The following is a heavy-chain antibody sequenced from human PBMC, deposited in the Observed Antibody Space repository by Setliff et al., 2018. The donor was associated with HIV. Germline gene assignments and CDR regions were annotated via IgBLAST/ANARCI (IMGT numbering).Heavy chain of an antibody. J-gene: IGHJ3*02. Sequence: SETLSLTCAVSGGSVSSTNWWSWVRQPPGKGLEWIGEVFHSGSANSNASLRSRVMISVDTSKNQFSLKLSAVTAADTAVYYCARWGASGGRPDWHAFDMWGQGTMVTVSS. CDR2: VFHSGSA. CDR3: ARWGASGGRPDWHAFDM. D-gene: IGHD2-15*01. CDR1: GGSVSSTNW. V-gene: IGHV4-4*02.